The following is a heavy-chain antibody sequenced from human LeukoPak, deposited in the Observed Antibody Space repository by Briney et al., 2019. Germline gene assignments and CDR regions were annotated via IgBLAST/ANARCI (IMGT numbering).Heavy chain of an antibody. Sequence: SETLSLTCTVSGGSISSYYWSWIRQPPGRGLEWIGYIYYSGSTNYNPSLRSRVTISVDTSKNQFSLKLTSVTAADTAVYYCARDSPVPNIWGQGTMVTVSS. J-gene: IGHJ3*01. CDR1: GGSISSYY. CDR3: ARDSPVPNI. CDR2: IYYSGST. V-gene: IGHV4-59*01.